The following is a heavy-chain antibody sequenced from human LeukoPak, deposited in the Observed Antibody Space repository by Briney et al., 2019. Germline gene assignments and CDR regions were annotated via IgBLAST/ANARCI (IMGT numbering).Heavy chain of an antibody. CDR3: AREAYCGGDCYYFDY. CDR1: GFTFSSYW. Sequence: GGSLRLSCAASGFTFSSYWMHWVRQAPGKGLVWVSRIDSDGSTTNYADSVKGRFTISRDNAKNTLYLQVNSLRAEEMAVYYCAREAYCGGDCYYFDYWGQGTLVTVSS. J-gene: IGHJ4*02. D-gene: IGHD2-21*02. V-gene: IGHV3-74*01. CDR2: IDSDGSTT.